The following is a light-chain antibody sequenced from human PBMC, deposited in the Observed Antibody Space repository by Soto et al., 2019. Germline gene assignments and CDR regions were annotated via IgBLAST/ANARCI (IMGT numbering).Light chain of an antibody. V-gene: IGKV3-20*01. CDR1: QSVTSTY. J-gene: IGKJ4*01. CDR3: QHYVTWPLT. Sequence: EIVLTQSPVTLSLSPGERATLSCRAGQSVTSTYLAWYQQKPGQAPRLLIYGASTRATGIPDRFSGSGSGTDFTLTISSLQSEDFAVYYCQHYVTWPLTFGGGTKVDI. CDR2: GAS.